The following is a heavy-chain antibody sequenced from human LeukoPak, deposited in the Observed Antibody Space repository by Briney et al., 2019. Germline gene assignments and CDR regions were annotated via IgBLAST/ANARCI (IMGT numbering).Heavy chain of an antibody. D-gene: IGHD6-19*01. CDR2: INHSGST. J-gene: IGHJ5*02. V-gene: IGHV4-34*01. CDR3: ARYVAVAGTINWFDP. CDR1: GGSFSGSY. Sequence: SETLSLTCAVYGGSFSGSYWSWIRQPPGKGLEWIGEINHSGSTNYNPSLKSRVTISVDTSKNQFSLKLNSVTAADTAVCYCARYVAVAGTINWFDPWGQGTLVTVSS.